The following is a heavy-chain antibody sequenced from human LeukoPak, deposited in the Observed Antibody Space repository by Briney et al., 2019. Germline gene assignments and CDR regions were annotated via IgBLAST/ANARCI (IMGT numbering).Heavy chain of an antibody. D-gene: IGHD2-21*02. CDR1: GFTFSSYD. Sequence: GGSLGLSCAASGFTFSSYDMSWVRQAPGKGLEWVSYIGASSGIITYADSVKGRFTISRDNAKNSLYLQMNSLRADDTAVYYCARDDSGDPLRKTFDSWGQGTLVTVSS. V-gene: IGHV3-48*04. J-gene: IGHJ4*02. CDR3: ARDDSGDPLRKTFDS. CDR2: IGASSGII.